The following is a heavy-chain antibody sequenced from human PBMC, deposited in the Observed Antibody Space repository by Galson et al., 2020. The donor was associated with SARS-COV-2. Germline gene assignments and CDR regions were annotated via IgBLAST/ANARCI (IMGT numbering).Heavy chain of an antibody. J-gene: IGHJ6*03. D-gene: IGHD6-13*01. CDR2: IYYSGST. CDR3: ARIDSSSWYEGYYYYYYYMDV. V-gene: IGHV4-59*01. CDR1: GGSISSYY. Sequence: SETLSLTCTVSGGSISSYYWSWIRQPPGKGLEWIGYIYYSGSTNYNPSLKSRVTISVDTSKNQFSLKLSSVTAADTAVYYCARIDSSSWYEGYYYYYYYMDVWGKGTTVTVSS.